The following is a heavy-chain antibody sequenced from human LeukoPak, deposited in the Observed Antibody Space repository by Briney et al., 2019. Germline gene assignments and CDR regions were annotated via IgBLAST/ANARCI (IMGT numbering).Heavy chain of an antibody. CDR3: ARLDYYGSGSYRD. D-gene: IGHD3-10*01. V-gene: IGHV4-39*01. CDR1: GGSISSSSYY. CDR2: IYYSGST. Sequence: KPSETLSLTCTVSGGSISSSSYYWGWIRQPPGKGLEWIGSIYYSGSTYYNPSLKSRVTISVDTSKNQFSLKLSSVTAADTAVYYCARLDYYGSGSYRDWGQGTLVTVSS. J-gene: IGHJ4*02.